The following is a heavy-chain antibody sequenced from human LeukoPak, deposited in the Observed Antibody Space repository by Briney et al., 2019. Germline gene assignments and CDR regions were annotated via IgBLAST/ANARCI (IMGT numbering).Heavy chain of an antibody. CDR1: GFSFTSFA. D-gene: IGHD2-15*01. V-gene: IGHV3-7*01. Sequence: GGSLRLSCAASGFSFTSFAMSWVRQAPGKGLEWVANIKQDGSAKYYVDSVKGRFTISRDNAKNSLYLQMGSLRAEDTAVYYCARFSGRNWGQGTLVTVSS. CDR2: IKQDGSAK. J-gene: IGHJ4*02. CDR3: ARFSGRN.